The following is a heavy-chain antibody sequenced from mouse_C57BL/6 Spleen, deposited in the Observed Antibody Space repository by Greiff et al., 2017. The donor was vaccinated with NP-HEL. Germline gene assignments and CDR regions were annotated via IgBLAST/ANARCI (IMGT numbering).Heavy chain of an antibody. Sequence: EVMLVESGGGLVQPGGSMKLSCAASGFTFSDAWMDWVRQSPEQGLEWVAEIRTKANNHAPYYAESVKGRFTISRDDSKSSVYQKMNSLRAEDTGSYYCTRTFYYYGSSYDYAMDYWGQGTSVTVSS. CDR2: IRTKANNHAP. V-gene: IGHV6-6*01. CDR3: TRTFYYYGSSYDYAMDY. J-gene: IGHJ4*01. CDR1: GFTFSDAW. D-gene: IGHD1-1*01.